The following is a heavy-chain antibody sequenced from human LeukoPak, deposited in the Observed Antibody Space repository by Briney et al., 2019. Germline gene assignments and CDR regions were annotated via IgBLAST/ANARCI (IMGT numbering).Heavy chain of an antibody. CDR2: INPSGGST. CDR3: AREGKDYYGSGSYPY. J-gene: IGHJ4*02. Sequence: GASVKVSCKASGYTFTGYYMHWVRQAPGQGLEWMGIINPSGGSTSYAQKFQGRVTMTRDTSTSTVYMELSSLRSEDTAVYYCAREGKDYYGSGSYPYWGQGTLVTVSS. V-gene: IGHV1-46*01. CDR1: GYTFTGYY. D-gene: IGHD3-10*01.